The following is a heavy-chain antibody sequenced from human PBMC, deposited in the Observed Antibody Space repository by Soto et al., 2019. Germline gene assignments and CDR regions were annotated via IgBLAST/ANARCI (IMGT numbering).Heavy chain of an antibody. CDR3: ARGREEYVWGSYRHSRPIYFDY. J-gene: IGHJ4*02. D-gene: IGHD3-16*02. Sequence: SETLSLTCAVYGGSFSGYYWSWICQPPGKGLEWIGEINHSGSTNYNPPLKSRVTISVDTSKNQFSLKLSSVTAADTAVYYCARGREEYVWGSYRHSRPIYFDYWGQGTLVTVSS. CDR1: GGSFSGYY. V-gene: IGHV4-34*01. CDR2: INHSGST.